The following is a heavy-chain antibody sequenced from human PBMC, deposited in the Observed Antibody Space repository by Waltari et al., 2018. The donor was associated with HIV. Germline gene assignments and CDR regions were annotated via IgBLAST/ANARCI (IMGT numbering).Heavy chain of an antibody. D-gene: IGHD7-27*01. Sequence: QLQLQQSGPGLVKPSETLSLTCTVSGYSISSSDYWGWIRQPQGRGLEWIGRIYRSGSTYYNPSLKSRVTISIDTSKNQFSLNMSSVTAADTAVFYCARISTWGFFDYWGQGTLVTVSS. V-gene: IGHV4-38-2*02. CDR1: GYSISSSDY. CDR2: IYRSGST. CDR3: ARISTWGFFDY. J-gene: IGHJ4*02.